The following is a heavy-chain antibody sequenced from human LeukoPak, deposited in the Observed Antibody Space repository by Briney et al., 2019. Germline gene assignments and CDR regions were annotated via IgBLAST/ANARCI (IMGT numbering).Heavy chain of an antibody. J-gene: IGHJ4*02. V-gene: IGHV4-59*01. CDR3: TRHIGTYYDFWTGSVSGGDILLTFDY. Sequence: SETLSLTCTVSGASMSNSYWNWNRQPPGKGLEWIGYTHSTGRTNHNPSLKSRVSMSTDTSKNQFSLELTSVTAADTAVYYCTRHIGTYYDFWTGSVSGGDILLTFDYWGRGTLVAVSS. D-gene: IGHD3-3*01. CDR2: THSTGRT. CDR1: GASMSNSY.